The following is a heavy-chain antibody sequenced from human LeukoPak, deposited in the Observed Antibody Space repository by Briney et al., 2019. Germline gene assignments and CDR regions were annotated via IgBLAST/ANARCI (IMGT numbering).Heavy chain of an antibody. V-gene: IGHV4-59*01. Sequence: SETLSLTCTVSGGSISTYYWSWIRQPPGKGLEWIGYIYYTGSTSYNPSLKSRVTMSLDASKNQFSLELNSVTPADTAVYYCARQETYYDYVWGGYRPYYFDYWGQGTLVTVSS. D-gene: IGHD3-16*02. CDR3: ARQETYYDYVWGGYRPYYFDY. CDR1: GGSISTYY. J-gene: IGHJ4*02. CDR2: IYYTGST.